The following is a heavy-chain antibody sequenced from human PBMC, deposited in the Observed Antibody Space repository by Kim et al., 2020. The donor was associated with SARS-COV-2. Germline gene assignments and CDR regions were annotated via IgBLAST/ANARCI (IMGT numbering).Heavy chain of an antibody. D-gene: IGHD2-15*01. CDR3: AGRGRGYCSGGSCYSRKWNYYYYGMDV. V-gene: IGHV1-69*13. Sequence: SVKVSCKASGGTFSSYAISWVQQALGQGLEWMGGIIPIFGTANYAQKFQGRVTITADESTSTAYMELSSLRSEDTAVYYCAGRGRGYCSGGSCYSRKWNYYYYGMDVWGQGTTVTVSS. CDR1: GGTFSSYA. CDR2: IIPIFGTA. J-gene: IGHJ6*02.